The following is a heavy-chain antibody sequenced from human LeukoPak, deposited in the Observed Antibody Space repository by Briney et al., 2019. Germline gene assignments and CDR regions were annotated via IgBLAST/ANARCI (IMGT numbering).Heavy chain of an antibody. Sequence: PGGSLRLSCAASGFIYSSYGMHWVRQAPGKGLEWVAVISYDGSNKYYADSVKGRFTISRDNSKNTLYLQMNSLRAEDTAVYYCAKAPTPHSSGYGGYFDYWGQGTLVTVSS. CDR2: ISYDGSNK. V-gene: IGHV3-30*18. CDR3: AKAPTPHSSGYGGYFDY. J-gene: IGHJ4*02. CDR1: GFIYSSYG. D-gene: IGHD3-22*01.